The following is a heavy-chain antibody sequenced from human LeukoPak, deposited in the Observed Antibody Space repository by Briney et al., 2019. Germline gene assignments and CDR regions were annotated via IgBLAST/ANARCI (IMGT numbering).Heavy chain of an antibody. CDR1: GFTFSDYA. D-gene: IGHD1-14*01. J-gene: IGHJ6*02. CDR2: ISYGGTNE. CDR3: ARNKPIIGFFGMDV. Sequence: GGSLRLSCAASGFTFSDYAMHWVRQAPGKGLEWVAAISYGGTNEYYTDSVKGRFTVSRDNSKNTLDLQMSTLRAEDTAVYFCARNKPIIGFFGMDVWGQGTTVTVSS. V-gene: IGHV3-30*04.